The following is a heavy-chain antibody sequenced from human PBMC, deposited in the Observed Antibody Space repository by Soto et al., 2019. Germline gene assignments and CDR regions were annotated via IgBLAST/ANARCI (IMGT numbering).Heavy chain of an antibody. CDR3: ARAGSSWYFHYYYGMDV. D-gene: IGHD6-13*01. CDR1: GGSISSYY. Sequence: ETLSLTCTVSGGSISSYYWSWIRQPPGKGLEWIGYIYYIGSTNYNPSLKSRVTISVDTSKNQFSLKLSSVTAADTAVYYCARAGSSWYFHYYYGMDVWGQGTTVTVSS. CDR2: IYYIGST. J-gene: IGHJ6*02. V-gene: IGHV4-59*01.